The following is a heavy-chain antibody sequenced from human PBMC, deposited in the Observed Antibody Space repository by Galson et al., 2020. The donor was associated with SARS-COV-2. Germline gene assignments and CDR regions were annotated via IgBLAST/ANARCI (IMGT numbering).Heavy chain of an antibody. CDR1: GFPVSSHY. Sequence: GGYLRLSCAPSGFPVSSHYMSWVRQAPGKGLEWVSVIYSGGSTYYADSVKGRFTISRHNSKNTLYLQMNSLRAEDTAVYYCARSPITIFGVVHFDYWGQGTLVTVSS. V-gene: IGHV3-53*04. CDR3: ARSPITIFGVVHFDY. D-gene: IGHD3-3*01. CDR2: IYSGGST. J-gene: IGHJ4*02.